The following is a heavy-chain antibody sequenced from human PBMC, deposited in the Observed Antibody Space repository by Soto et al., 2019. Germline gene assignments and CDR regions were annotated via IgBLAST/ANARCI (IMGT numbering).Heavy chain of an antibody. CDR3: ARGSGWYPPFDY. CDR2: INAGNGNT. V-gene: IGHV1-3*01. D-gene: IGHD6-19*01. Sequence: ASVKVSCKASGYTFTSYAMHWVRQPPGQRLEWMGWINAGNGNTKYSQKFQGRVTITRDTSASTAYMELSSLRSEDTAVYYCARGSGWYPPFDYWGQGTLVTVSS. J-gene: IGHJ4*02. CDR1: GYTFTSYA.